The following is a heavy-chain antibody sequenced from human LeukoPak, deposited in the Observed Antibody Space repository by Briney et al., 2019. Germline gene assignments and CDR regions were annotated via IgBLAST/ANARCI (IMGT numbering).Heavy chain of an antibody. Sequence: ASVKVSCKASGYAFTSCDIIWVRQATGQGLEWMGWMNPNSANTGYAQKFQGRVTMTRNTSISTAYMELSSLRSEDTAVYYCATATWDLVAPYGMDVWGQGTTVTVSS. CDR2: MNPNSANT. J-gene: IGHJ6*02. CDR3: ATATWDLVAPYGMDV. D-gene: IGHD1-26*01. V-gene: IGHV1-8*01. CDR1: GYAFTSCD.